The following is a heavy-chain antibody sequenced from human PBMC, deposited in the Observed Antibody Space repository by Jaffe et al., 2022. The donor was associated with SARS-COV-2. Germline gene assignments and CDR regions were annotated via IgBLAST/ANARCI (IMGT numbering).Heavy chain of an antibody. CDR1: GGSISSSSHY. D-gene: IGHD3-16*02. J-gene: IGHJ4*02. CDR2: IFYSGNT. V-gene: IGHV4-39*01. Sequence: QLQLQESGPGLVKPSETLSLTCTVSGGSISSSSHYWGWIRQPPGKGLEWIGNIFYSGNTYYNPSVKSRVTISVDTSKNQFSLKMTSVTAADTAVYYCAAPPGGLWGSYRHFEFWGQGTLVTVSS. CDR3: AAPPGGLWGSYRHFEF.